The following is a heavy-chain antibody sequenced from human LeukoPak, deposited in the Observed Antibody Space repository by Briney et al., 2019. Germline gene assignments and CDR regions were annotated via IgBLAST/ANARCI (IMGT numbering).Heavy chain of an antibody. D-gene: IGHD5-12*01. CDR2: IIASSGST. CDR3: AKGAYDYIEMGYFDY. Sequence: PGGSLRLSCAASGFSLSNSAMSWVRQAPGKGLEWVSLIIASSGSTFYADSAKGRFTISRDNSKNTLYLQMNSLRAEDTAVYYCAKGAYDYIEMGYFDYWGQGTLVTVSS. J-gene: IGHJ4*02. CDR1: GFSLSNSA. V-gene: IGHV3-23*01.